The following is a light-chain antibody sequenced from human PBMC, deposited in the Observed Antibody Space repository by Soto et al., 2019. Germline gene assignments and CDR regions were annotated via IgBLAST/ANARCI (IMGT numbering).Light chain of an antibody. CDR2: DAS. CDR1: QGISNE. Sequence: IQMTQSPSSLSASVGDRVTITCRASQGISNELGWYQQRPGKAPKLLIHDASSLESGVPSRFSGSGSGTEFTLTINSLQPDDSATYDCQQYQSYPWTVGQGTKGEIK. J-gene: IGKJ1*01. V-gene: IGKV1-13*02. CDR3: QQYQSYPWT.